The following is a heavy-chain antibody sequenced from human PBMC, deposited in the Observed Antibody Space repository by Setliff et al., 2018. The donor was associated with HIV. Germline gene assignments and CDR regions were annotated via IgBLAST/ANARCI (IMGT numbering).Heavy chain of an antibody. V-gene: IGHV3-66*02. D-gene: IGHD3-10*01. Sequence: GGSLRLSCAASGFTVSTSYMSWIRQAPGKGLEWAPTIYSDGNTYHADSVKGRFTLSRDNTKNTLYLQMDSLRPEDTAVYYCARPRLYGTALDLWGQGTLVTVSS. J-gene: IGHJ5*02. CDR1: GFTVSTSY. CDR3: ARPRLYGTALDL. CDR2: IYSDGNT.